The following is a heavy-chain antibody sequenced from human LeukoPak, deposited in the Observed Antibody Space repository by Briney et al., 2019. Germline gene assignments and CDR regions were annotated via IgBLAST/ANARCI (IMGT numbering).Heavy chain of an antibody. CDR2: ISSSSSYI. J-gene: IGHJ3*02. Sequence: PGGSLRLSCAASGFTFSSYGMHWVRQAPGKGLEWVSSISSSSSYIYYADSVKGRFTISRDNAKNSLYLQMNSLRAEDTAVYYCARLSTLNDAFDIWGQGTMVTVSS. CDR3: ARLSTLNDAFDI. V-gene: IGHV3-21*01. CDR1: GFTFSSYG.